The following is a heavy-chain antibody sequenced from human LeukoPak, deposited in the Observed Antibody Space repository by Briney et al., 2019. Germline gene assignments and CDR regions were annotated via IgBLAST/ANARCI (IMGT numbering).Heavy chain of an antibody. CDR2: ISWNSGSI. CDR1: GFTFDDYA. CDR3: AKAPLAYCGGDCYSGYFQH. D-gene: IGHD2-21*02. J-gene: IGHJ1*01. V-gene: IGHV3-9*01. Sequence: GGSLRLSRAASGFTFDDYAMHWVRHAPGKGLEWVSGISWNSGSIGYADSVKGRFTISRDNAKNSLYLQMNSLRAEDTALYYCAKAPLAYCGGDCYSGYFQHWGQGTLVTVSS.